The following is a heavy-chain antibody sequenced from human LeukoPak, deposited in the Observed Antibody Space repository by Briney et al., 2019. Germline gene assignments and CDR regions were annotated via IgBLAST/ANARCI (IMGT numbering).Heavy chain of an antibody. Sequence: GGSLRLSCSGSGFAFSGFAMGWVRQAPGKGLEWVSSISGSGDNTYYADSVDGRFIVSRDNTKNTLYLQMNSLRAEDTAVYYCAHRKATSWAHDYWGQGTLVTVSS. CDR3: AHRKATSWAHDY. J-gene: IGHJ4*02. CDR2: ISGSGDNT. CDR1: GFAFSGFA. V-gene: IGHV3-23*01. D-gene: IGHD2-2*01.